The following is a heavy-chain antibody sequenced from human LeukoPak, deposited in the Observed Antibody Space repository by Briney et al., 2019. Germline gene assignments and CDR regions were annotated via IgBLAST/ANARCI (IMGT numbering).Heavy chain of an antibody. CDR2: ISSSGNSI. D-gene: IGHD6-6*01. CDR1: GFTFSDYY. CDR3: ARADDSSSGYFDY. V-gene: IGHV3-11*04. J-gene: IGHJ4*02. Sequence: PGGSLRLSCAASGFTFSDYYMSWIRQAPGKGLEWVSYISSSGNSISYADSVKGRFTISRDNAKNSLYLQMNSLRAEDTAVYYCARADDSSSGYFDYWGKGTLVTVSS.